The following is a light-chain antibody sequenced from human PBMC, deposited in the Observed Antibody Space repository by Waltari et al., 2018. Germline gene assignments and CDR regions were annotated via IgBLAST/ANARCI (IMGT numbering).Light chain of an antibody. Sequence: QSALTQPASVSGSPGQSLTISCTGTSSAVGRYNLVSWYQQYAGKPPKLMIYEANKRPSGVVNRFSGSKSGNTASLTISGLQAEDEADYYCCSFAGGSTLLFGGGTKLTVL. V-gene: IGLV2-23*01. CDR3: CSFAGGSTLL. CDR2: EAN. CDR1: SSAVGRYNL. J-gene: IGLJ2*01.